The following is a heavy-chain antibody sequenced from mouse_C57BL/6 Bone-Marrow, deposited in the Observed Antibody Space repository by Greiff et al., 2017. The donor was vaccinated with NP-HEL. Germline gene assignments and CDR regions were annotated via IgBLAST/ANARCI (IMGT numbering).Heavy chain of an antibody. CDR1: GYTFTSYD. D-gene: IGHD1-1*01. Sequence: QVQLKESGPELVKPGASVKLSCKASGYTFTSYDINWVKQRPGQGLEWIGWIYPRDGSTKYNEKFKGKATLTVDTSSSTAYMELHSLTSEDSAVYFCASPYYGSSYWYFDVWGTGTTVTVSS. CDR3: ASPYYGSSYWYFDV. CDR2: IYPRDGST. J-gene: IGHJ1*03. V-gene: IGHV1-85*01.